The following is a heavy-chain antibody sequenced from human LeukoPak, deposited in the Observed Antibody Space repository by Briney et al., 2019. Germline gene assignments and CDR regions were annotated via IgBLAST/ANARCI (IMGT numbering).Heavy chain of an antibody. Sequence: ASVKVSCKASGYTFTNYYMHWVRQAPGRGLEGMGIIDPSGRSTTYEQNFQGRVTMTRDTSTSTVYMNLTSLRSEDTAVYYCARSEFSRAIHFAPWGQGTLVTVSS. CDR1: GYTFTNYY. CDR3: ARSEFSRAIHFAP. V-gene: IGHV1-46*01. D-gene: IGHD6-6*01. J-gene: IGHJ5*02. CDR2: IDPSGRST.